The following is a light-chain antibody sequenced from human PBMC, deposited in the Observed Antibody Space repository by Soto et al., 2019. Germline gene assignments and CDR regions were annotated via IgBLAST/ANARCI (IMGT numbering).Light chain of an antibody. Sequence: QSALTQPASVYGSPGQSITISCTGTSSDVGSYNLVSWYQQHPGKAPKLMIYEGSKRPSGVSNRFSGSKSGNTASLTISGLQAEDEADYYCCSYAGISTFDVVFGGGTKLTVL. CDR2: EGS. CDR3: CSYAGISTFDVV. V-gene: IGLV2-23*03. CDR1: SSDVGSYNL. J-gene: IGLJ2*01.